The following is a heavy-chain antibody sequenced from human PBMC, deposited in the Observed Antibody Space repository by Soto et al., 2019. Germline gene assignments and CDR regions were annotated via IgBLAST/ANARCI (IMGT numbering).Heavy chain of an antibody. CDR3: ARDNIVSKGYGMDV. CDR2: IHSSGTF. J-gene: IGHJ6*02. D-gene: IGHD5-12*01. CDR1: GASISNAY. Sequence: QVQLQESGPGLVKPSETLSLTCTVSGASISNAYWSWIRQAAGKRLEWIGRIHSSGTFNYNPSLKNRVSISRDTSKNPISLKLSSVTAADTAVYYCARDNIVSKGYGMDVWGQGTTVTVSS. V-gene: IGHV4-4*07.